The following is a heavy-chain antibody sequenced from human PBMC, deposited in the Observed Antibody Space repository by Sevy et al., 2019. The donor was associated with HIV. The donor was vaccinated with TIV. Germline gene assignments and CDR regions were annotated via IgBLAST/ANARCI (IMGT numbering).Heavy chain of an antibody. Sequence: GESLKISCAASGFPFSSYAMNWVRQAPGKGLEWVSAISGSGGGPYYADSVKGRLTISRGNSKNTLYLQMNSLRSEDTAIYYCAKDRVAVVGDAFDSWGQGTMVTVSS. CDR3: AKDRVAVVGDAFDS. V-gene: IGHV3-23*01. CDR2: ISGSGGGP. J-gene: IGHJ3*02. D-gene: IGHD2-2*01. CDR1: GFPFSSYA.